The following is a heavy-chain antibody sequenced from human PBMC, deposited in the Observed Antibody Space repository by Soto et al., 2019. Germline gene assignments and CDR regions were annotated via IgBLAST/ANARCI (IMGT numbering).Heavy chain of an antibody. CDR1: CGSISSSNW. CDR2: IYHSGST. D-gene: IGHD7-27*01. CDR3: ARITGDEAH. V-gene: IGHV4-4*02. Sequence: SETVSFTCGVSCGSISSSNWSSWVRQPPGKGLEWIGEIYHSGSTNYNPSLKSRVTISVDKSKNQFSLKLSSVTAADTAVYYCARITGDEAHWGQGTLVTVSS. J-gene: IGHJ4*02.